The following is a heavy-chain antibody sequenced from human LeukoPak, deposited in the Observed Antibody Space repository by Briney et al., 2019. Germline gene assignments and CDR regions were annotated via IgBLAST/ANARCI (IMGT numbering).Heavy chain of an antibody. J-gene: IGHJ4*02. Sequence: GGSLRLSCAASGFTFSNYWMHWVRQTPGKGLVWVSRVSSDGSSTTYADSVKGRFTISRDNAKNTVYLQMNSLRAEVTAVYYCAGGIMSMPYWGQGTLVTVSS. CDR2: VSSDGSST. V-gene: IGHV3-74*01. CDR3: AGGIMSMPY. CDR1: GFTFSNYW. D-gene: IGHD1-14*01.